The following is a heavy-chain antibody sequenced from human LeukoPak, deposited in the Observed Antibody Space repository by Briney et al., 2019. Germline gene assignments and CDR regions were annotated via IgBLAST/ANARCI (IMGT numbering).Heavy chain of an antibody. V-gene: IGHV4-59*08. CDR1: AGSIGSNY. CDR3: AKYGNSGWVIDN. J-gene: IGHJ4*02. Sequence: SETLSLTCSVSAGSIGSNYWTWIRQPPGKGLEYIGYIYYTGGTNYNPSLKSRVTISVDTSKNQFSLKLTSVTAADTAVYFCAKYGNSGWVIDNWGQGTLVTVSS. CDR2: IYYTGGT. D-gene: IGHD6-19*01.